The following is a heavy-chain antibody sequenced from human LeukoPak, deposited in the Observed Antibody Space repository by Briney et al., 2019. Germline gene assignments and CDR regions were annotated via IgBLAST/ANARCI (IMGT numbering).Heavy chain of an antibody. CDR1: GGSISSNNW. D-gene: IGHD3-10*01. V-gene: IGHV4-4*02. Sequence: SGTLSLTCAVSGGSISSNNWWSWVRQPPGKGLEWIGEIYHSGSINYNPSLKSRVTISVDKSKNQFSLKLSSVTAADTAVYYCARDLGGFGGLMDVWGQGTTVTVSS. CDR2: IYHSGSI. CDR3: ARDLGGFGGLMDV. J-gene: IGHJ6*02.